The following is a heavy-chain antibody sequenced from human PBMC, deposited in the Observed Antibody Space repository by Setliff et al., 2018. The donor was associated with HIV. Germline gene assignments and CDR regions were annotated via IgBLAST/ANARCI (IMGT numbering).Heavy chain of an antibody. CDR3: ATIGGGTGNWIIDY. V-gene: IGHV4-34*01. J-gene: IGHJ4*02. Sequence: SETLSLTCAVYGGSFSGYYWSWIRHSPGKGLEWIGEINLNGNTNYNPSLKSRVTISSDTSKNQFSLKLNSVTAADTAVYYCATIGGGTGNWIIDYWGQGTPVTVSS. CDR1: GGSFSGYY. CDR2: INLNGNT. D-gene: IGHD1-1*01.